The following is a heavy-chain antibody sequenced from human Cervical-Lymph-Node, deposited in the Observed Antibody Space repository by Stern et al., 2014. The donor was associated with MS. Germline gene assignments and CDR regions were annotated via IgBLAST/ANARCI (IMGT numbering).Heavy chain of an antibody. CDR3: ARHLEWFGGY. Sequence: QLQLQESGPGLVKPSETLSLTCTVSGGSISSSSYYWGWIRQPPGKGLEWIGSIYYSGSTYYKPSLKSRVTIYVGTSKNPFSLKLSSVTAADTAVYYCARHLEWFGGYWGQGTLVTVSS. V-gene: IGHV4-39*01. CDR1: GGSISSSSYY. D-gene: IGHD3-10*01. CDR2: IYYSGST. J-gene: IGHJ4*02.